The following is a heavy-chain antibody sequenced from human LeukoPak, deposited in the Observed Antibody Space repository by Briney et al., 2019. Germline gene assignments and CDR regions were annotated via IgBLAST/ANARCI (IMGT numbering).Heavy chain of an antibody. CDR3: ARDGCSSTSCYVPPPY. CDR1: GFTFSSYA. V-gene: IGHV3-30*04. CDR2: ISYDGSNK. Sequence: GGSLRLSCAASGFTFSSYAMHWDRQAPGKGLEWVAVISYDGSNKYYADSVKGRFTISRDNSKNTLYLQMNSLRAEDTAVYYCARDGCSSTSCYVPPPYWGQGTLVTVSS. J-gene: IGHJ4*02. D-gene: IGHD2-2*01.